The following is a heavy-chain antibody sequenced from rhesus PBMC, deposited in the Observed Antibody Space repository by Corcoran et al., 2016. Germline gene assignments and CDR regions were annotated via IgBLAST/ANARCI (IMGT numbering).Heavy chain of an antibody. Sequence: QLQLQESGPGLVKPSETLSVTCAVSGGSISSSYWSWIRQAPGKGLEWIGYIYGSGSHTHSNPSPKRRVTLSVDTSKNQLSLKLSSVTAADTAVYYCARADYEDDYGYYYIDYWGQGVLVTVSS. CDR1: GGSISSSY. CDR3: ARADYEDDYGYYYIDY. J-gene: IGHJ4*01. V-gene: IGHV4-169*01. CDR2: IYGSGSHT. D-gene: IGHD3-9*01.